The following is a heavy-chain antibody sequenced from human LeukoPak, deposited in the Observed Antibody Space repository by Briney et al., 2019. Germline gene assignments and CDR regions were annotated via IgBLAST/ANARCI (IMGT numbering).Heavy chain of an antibody. D-gene: IGHD2-21*02. CDR3: ARTSLGGDCPN. CDR1: GYTFTSYD. CDR2: MNPSSGST. V-gene: IGHV1-8*01. Sequence: GASVKVSCKASGYTFTSYDINWVRQASGQGLEWMGWMNPSSGSTGYAQKFQGRVSLTRDTSITTAYMELSGLRPDDSAVYYCARTSLGGDCPNWGQGTLVTVSS. J-gene: IGHJ4*02.